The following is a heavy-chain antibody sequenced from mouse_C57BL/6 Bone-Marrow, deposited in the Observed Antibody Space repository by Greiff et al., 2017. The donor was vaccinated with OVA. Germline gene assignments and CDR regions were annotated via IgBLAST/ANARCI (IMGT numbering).Heavy chain of an antibody. V-gene: IGHV3-5*01. CDR2: IYYSGTI. J-gene: IGHJ2*01. CDR1: GISITTGNYR. Sequence: EVKVEESGPGLVKPSQTAFLTCTVTGISITTGNYRWSWIRQFPGNKLEWIGYIYYSGTITYNPSLTSRTTITRDTPKNQFFLEMNSLTAEDTATYYCARDSTEVPYFDYWGQGTTLTVSS. D-gene: IGHD1-1*01. CDR3: ARDSTEVPYFDY.